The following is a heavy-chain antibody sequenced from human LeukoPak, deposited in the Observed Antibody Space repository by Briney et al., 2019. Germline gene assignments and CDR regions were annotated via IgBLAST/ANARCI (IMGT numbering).Heavy chain of an antibody. J-gene: IGHJ4*02. Sequence: SVKVSCKASGGTFSSYAISRVRQAPGQGLEWVGGIIPIFGTANYAQKFQGRVTITADESTSTAYMELSSLRSEDTAVYYCARDVAGQIDYWGQGTLVTVSS. D-gene: IGHD2-15*01. CDR3: ARDVAGQIDY. V-gene: IGHV1-69*13. CDR2: IIPIFGTA. CDR1: GGTFSSYA.